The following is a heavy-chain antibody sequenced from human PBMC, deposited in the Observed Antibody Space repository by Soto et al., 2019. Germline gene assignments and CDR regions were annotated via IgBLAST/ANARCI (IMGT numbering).Heavy chain of an antibody. Sequence: GGSLRLSCAASGFTFSSYAMSWVRQAPGKGLEWVSAISAGAVATNYADSVKGRFTISRDNAKNILCLQMNSLRAEDTAVYYCAKARTSETAYDVFAFWGQGTVVTASS. V-gene: IGHV3-23*01. J-gene: IGHJ3*01. CDR1: GFTFSSYA. CDR3: AKARTSETAYDVFAF. CDR2: ISAGAVAT. D-gene: IGHD2-21*02.